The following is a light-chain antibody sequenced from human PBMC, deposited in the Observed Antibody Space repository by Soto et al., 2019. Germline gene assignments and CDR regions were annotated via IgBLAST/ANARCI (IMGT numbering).Light chain of an antibody. V-gene: IGKV3D-15*01. CDR1: QSVSSD. J-gene: IGKJ1*01. Sequence: EIVLTQPPATLSVSPGEGATLSCRAIQSVSSDLAWYQHRPGQAPRLLISGSSTRATDIPDRFRGSRSGTVITLTINSLQSEDFAVYFCQQYADWPRTFGQGTKVEIK. CDR3: QQYADWPRT. CDR2: GSS.